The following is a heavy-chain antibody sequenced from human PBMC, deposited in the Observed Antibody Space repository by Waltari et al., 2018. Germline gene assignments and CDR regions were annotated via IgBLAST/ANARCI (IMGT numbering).Heavy chain of an antibody. CDR2: ISSSSSYI. CDR3: ARDRRRNYDFWSGPTGY. J-gene: IGHJ4*02. D-gene: IGHD3-3*01. Sequence: EVQLVESGGGLVKPGGSLRLSCAASGFTFSSYSMNWVRQAPGKGLEWVSSISSSSSYIYYADSVKGRFTISRDNAKNSLYLQRNSLRAEDTAVYYCARDRRRNYDFWSGPTGYWGQGTLVTVSS. V-gene: IGHV3-21*01. CDR1: GFTFSSYS.